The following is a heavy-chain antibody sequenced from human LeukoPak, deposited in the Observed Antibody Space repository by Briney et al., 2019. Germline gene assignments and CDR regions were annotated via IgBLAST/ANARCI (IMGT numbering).Heavy chain of an antibody. D-gene: IGHD2-15*01. CDR1: GGSISSGSYY. CDR2: IYTSGST. Sequence: PSQTLSLACTVSGGSISSGSYYWSWIRQPAGKGLEWIGRIYTSGSTNYNPSLKSRVTISVDTSKNQFSLKLSSVTAADTAVYYCARAEIVVDEGYNWFDPWGQGTLVTVSS. CDR3: ARAEIVVDEGYNWFDP. J-gene: IGHJ5*02. V-gene: IGHV4-61*02.